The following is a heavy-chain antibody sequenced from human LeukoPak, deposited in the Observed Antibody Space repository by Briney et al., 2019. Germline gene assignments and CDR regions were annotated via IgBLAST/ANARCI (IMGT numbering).Heavy chain of an antibody. CDR2: IYHSGST. CDR1: GGSISSGGYS. CDR3: ARVVAHTLDY. J-gene: IGHJ4*02. Sequence: SETLCLTCAVSGGSISSGGYSWSWIRQPPGKGLEWIGYIYHSGSTYYNPSLKSRVTISVDRSKNQFSLKLSSVTAADTAVYYCARVVAHTLDYWGQGTLVTVSS. V-gene: IGHV4-30-2*01.